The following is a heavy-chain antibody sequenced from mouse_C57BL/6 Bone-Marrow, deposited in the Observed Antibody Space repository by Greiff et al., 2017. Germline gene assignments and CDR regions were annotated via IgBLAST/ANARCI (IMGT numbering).Heavy chain of an antibody. Sequence: QVQLQQPGTELVKPGASVKLSCKASGYTFTSYWMHWVKQRPGQGLEWIGNINPSNGGTNYNEKFQSKATLTVDKSSSTAYLQLSSLTSEVCAVYSCARVGGWGVTTTVCDVWGTGTTVTVSS. J-gene: IGHJ1*03. CDR2: INPSNGGT. CDR1: GYTFTSYW. D-gene: IGHD2-2*01. CDR3: ARVGGWGVTTTVCDV. V-gene: IGHV1-53*01.